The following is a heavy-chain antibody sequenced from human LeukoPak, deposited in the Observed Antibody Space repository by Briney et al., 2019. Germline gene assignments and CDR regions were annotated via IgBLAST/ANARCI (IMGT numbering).Heavy chain of an antibody. D-gene: IGHD3-10*01. Sequence: SETPSLTCAVSGGSISSSNWWSWVRQPPGKGLEWIGEIYHSGSTNYNPSLKSRVTISVDKSKNQFSLKLSSVTAADTAVYYCAISYYYGSGSYYNAPLNAFDIWGQGTMVTVSS. CDR3: AISYYYGSGSYYNAPLNAFDI. CDR1: GGSISSSNW. V-gene: IGHV4-4*02. J-gene: IGHJ3*02. CDR2: IYHSGST.